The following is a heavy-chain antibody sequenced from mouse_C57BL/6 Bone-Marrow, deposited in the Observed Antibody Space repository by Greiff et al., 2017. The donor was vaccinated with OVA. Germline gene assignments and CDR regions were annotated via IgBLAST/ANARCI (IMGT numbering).Heavy chain of an antibody. D-gene: IGHD2-2*01. CDR1: GYTFTSYW. Sequence: QVQLQQPGAELVKPGASVKLSCKASGYTFTSYWMQWVKQRPGQGLEWIGEIDPSDSYTNYNQKFKGKATLTVDTSSSTAYMQLSSLTSEDSAVYYCAREWLRRRNWYFDVWGTGTTVTVSS. CDR2: IDPSDSYT. J-gene: IGHJ1*03. CDR3: AREWLRRRNWYFDV. V-gene: IGHV1-50*01.